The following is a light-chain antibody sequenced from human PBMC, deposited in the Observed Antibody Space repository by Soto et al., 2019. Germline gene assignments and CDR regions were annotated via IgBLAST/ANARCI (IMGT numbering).Light chain of an antibody. Sequence: EIVMTQSPATLSLSPGERATLSCRASQSVNSNLAWYQQKTGQAPRLLIYGASTRATGIPARFSGSGSGTEFTLTISRLHSDDVAVYYCQQYNNWPLFGGGTKVEIK. CDR3: QQYNNWPL. CDR2: GAS. V-gene: IGKV3-15*01. J-gene: IGKJ4*01. CDR1: QSVNSN.